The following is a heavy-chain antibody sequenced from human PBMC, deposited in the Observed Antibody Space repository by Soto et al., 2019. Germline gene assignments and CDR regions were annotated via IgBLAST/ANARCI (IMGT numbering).Heavy chain of an antibody. Sequence: EVQLVESGGDLVKPGGSLRLSCVVSGFTFRNAWMSWVHQAPGRGLEWIGRIKPIADGGTAEYAAPMKGRFSLSRDDSKDTLFLHMDNLNTEDTGLYFCTTVYCATTSCFAPFDFWGQGTLVTVSS. CDR3: TTVYCATTSCFAPFDF. D-gene: IGHD2-2*01. J-gene: IGHJ4*02. V-gene: IGHV3-15*01. CDR2: IKPIADGGTA. CDR1: GFTFRNAW.